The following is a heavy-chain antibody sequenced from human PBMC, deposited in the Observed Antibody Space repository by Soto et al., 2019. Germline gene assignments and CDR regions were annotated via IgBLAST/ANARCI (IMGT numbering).Heavy chain of an antibody. V-gene: IGHV4-59*01. D-gene: IGHD3-10*01. Sequence: SETLSLTCTVSGGSISSYYWSWIRQPPGKGLEWIGYIYYSGSTNYNPSLKSRVTISVDTSKNQFSLKLSSVTAADTAVYYCAATYGSGSYYRIPFDYWGQGTLVTVSS. CDR2: IYYSGST. J-gene: IGHJ4*02. CDR3: AATYGSGSYYRIPFDY. CDR1: GGSISSYY.